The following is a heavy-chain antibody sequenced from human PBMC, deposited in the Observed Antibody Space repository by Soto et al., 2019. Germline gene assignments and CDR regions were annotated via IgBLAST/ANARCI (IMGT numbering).Heavy chain of an antibody. Sequence: VWSLRLSCAASGFTLSIYWMHWVVQAPWDGLCWVSRINRDGNNTAYADSVKGRFTISRDNAKNTLYLQMNSLRAEDTAVYYCARDRGYYDGSGYYYFGSFDIWGQGTMVTVSS. CDR1: GFTLSIYW. D-gene: IGHD3-22*01. CDR2: INRDGNNT. CDR3: ARDRGYYDGSGYYYFGSFDI. V-gene: IGHV3-74*01. J-gene: IGHJ3*02.